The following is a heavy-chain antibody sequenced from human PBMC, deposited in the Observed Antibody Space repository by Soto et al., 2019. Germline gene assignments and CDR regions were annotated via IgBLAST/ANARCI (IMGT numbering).Heavy chain of an antibody. J-gene: IGHJ5*02. CDR2: IYHSGST. D-gene: IGHD3-3*01. V-gene: IGHV4-4*02. CDR1: SGSISSSNW. CDR3: ARVQRDYDFWSGPTNWFDP. Sequence: QVQLQESGPGLVKPSGTLSLTCAVSSGSISSSNWWSWVRQPPGKGLEWIGEIYHSGSTNYNPSLKSRVIISVDKSKNQFSLKLSSVTAADTAVYYCARVQRDYDFWSGPTNWFDPWGQGTLVTVSS.